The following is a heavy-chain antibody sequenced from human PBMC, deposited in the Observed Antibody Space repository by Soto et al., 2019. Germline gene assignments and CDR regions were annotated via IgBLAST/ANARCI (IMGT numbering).Heavy chain of an antibody. D-gene: IGHD2-2*01. J-gene: IGHJ4*02. CDR1: GGTFSSFP. V-gene: IGHV1-69*13. Sequence: SVKVSCKASGGTFSSFPIAWVRQAPGQGLEWVGGIIPIFGTTEYAQKFQGRVTITADESTSTTYMELSSLRSEDTALYFCASASSTSWLYYFDYWGQGTRVTVSS. CDR3: ASASSTSWLYYFDY. CDR2: IIPIFGTT.